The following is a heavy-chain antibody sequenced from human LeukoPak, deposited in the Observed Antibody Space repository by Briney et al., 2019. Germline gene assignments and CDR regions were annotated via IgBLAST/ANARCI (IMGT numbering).Heavy chain of an antibody. CDR1: GYSIRSGYY. CDR3: ARRDTARTILS. CDR2: IYHSGST. V-gene: IGHV4-38-2*01. Sequence: SETQSLTCAVSGYSIRSGYYWGWIRQPPGKGLEWIGSIYHSGSTYYNPSLKSRITISVDTSKNQSSLRLSSVTAADTAVYYCARRDTARTILSWGQGTLVTVSS. D-gene: IGHD5-18*01. J-gene: IGHJ4*02.